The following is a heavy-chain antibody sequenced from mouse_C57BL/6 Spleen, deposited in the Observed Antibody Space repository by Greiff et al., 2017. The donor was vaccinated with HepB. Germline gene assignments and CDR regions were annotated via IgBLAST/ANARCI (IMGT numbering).Heavy chain of an antibody. D-gene: IGHD3-2*02. J-gene: IGHJ3*01. V-gene: IGHV1-64*01. Sequence: QVQLQQPGAELVKPGASVKLSCKASGYTFTSYWMHWVKQRPGQGLEWIGMIHPNSGSTNYNEKFKSKATLTVDKSSSTAYMQLSSLTSEDSAVYYCARSGAQATPAWFAYWGQGTLVTVSA. CDR1: GYTFTSYW. CDR3: ARSGAQATPAWFAY. CDR2: IHPNSGST.